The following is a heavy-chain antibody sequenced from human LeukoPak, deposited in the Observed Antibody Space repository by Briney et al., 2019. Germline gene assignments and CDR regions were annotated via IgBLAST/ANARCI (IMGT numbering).Heavy chain of an antibody. J-gene: IGHJ5*02. V-gene: IGHV3-74*01. CDR3: ARAQVGAPTDL. D-gene: IGHD1-26*01. CDR1: GFPFSIYA. CDR2: IHGDGDNI. Sequence: PGGSLRLSYAASGFPFSIYATDSVRHARGRGLGWVARIHGDGDNISYADSVRGRFTISRDNAKDTLYLHMNSLRPEDTAVYYCARAQVGAPTDLWGQGTLVTVSS.